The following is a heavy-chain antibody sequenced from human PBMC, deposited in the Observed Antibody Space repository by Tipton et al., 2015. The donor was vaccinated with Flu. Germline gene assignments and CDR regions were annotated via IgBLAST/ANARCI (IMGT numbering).Heavy chain of an antibody. D-gene: IGHD3-22*01. J-gene: IGHJ3*01. CDR2: VYHSGST. CDR1: GGSINTGGYY. V-gene: IGHV4-31*11. Sequence: TLSLTCAVSGGSINTGGYYWNWIRQHPEKGLEWIGYVYHSGSTYYNPSFKSRVTISVDTSKDQFSLKLTSVTAADTAVYFCAREYSAMRYYDDSSGYHRDAFDVWGQGTTVTVSS. CDR3: AREYSAMRYYDDSSGYHRDAFDV.